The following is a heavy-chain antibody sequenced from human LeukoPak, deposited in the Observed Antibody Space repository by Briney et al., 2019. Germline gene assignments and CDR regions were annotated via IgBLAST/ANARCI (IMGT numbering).Heavy chain of an antibody. CDR2: INSDGSST. J-gene: IGHJ4*02. V-gene: IGHV3-74*01. CDR3: AREVYDFWSGFPDY. Sequence: GGSLRLSCAASGFTFSSYWMHWVRQAPGKGLVWVSRINSDGSSTSYADSVKGRFTISRDNAKNTLYLHMNSLRAEDTAVYYCAREVYDFWSGFPDYWGQGTLVTVSS. D-gene: IGHD3-3*01. CDR1: GFTFSSYW.